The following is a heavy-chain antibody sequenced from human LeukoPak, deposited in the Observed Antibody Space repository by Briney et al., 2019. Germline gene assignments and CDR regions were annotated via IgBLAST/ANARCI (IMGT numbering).Heavy chain of an antibody. CDR1: GFTFSSYA. CDR2: ISDSGDRT. Sequence: PGGSLRLSCAASGFTFSSYAVSWVRQAPGKGLAWVSAISDSGDRTQYADSVRGRFTISRDNSKDTLYLQLDSLRAEDTAVYYCAKDTGVATIIYWYFDLWGRGTLVTVSS. D-gene: IGHD5-12*01. J-gene: IGHJ2*01. CDR3: AKDTGVATIIYWYFDL. V-gene: IGHV3-23*01.